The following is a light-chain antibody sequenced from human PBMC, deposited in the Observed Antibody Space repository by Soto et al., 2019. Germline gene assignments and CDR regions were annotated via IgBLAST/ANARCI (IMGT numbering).Light chain of an antibody. CDR2: GNS. CDR3: QSYDSSLNGWV. Sequence: QSVLTQPPSVSGAPGQRVTISCTGSNSNIGAGYDVHWYQHLPGTAPRLLIYGNSNRPSGVPDRFSGSKSSTSASLAITGLQAEDEADYYCQSYDSSLNGWVFGGGTKLTVL. CDR1: NSNIGAGYD. V-gene: IGLV1-40*01. J-gene: IGLJ3*02.